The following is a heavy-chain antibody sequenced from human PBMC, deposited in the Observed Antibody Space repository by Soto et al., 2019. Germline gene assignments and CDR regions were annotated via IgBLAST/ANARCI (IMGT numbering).Heavy chain of an antibody. Sequence: ASVKVSCKASGYTFTSYAMHWVRQAPGQRLEWMGWINAGNGNTKYSQKFQGRVTITRDTSASTAYMELSSLRSEDTAVHYCARAPGLIPAASDYWGQGTLVTVSS. CDR3: ARAPGLIPAASDY. CDR1: GYTFTSYA. CDR2: INAGNGNT. J-gene: IGHJ4*02. D-gene: IGHD2-2*01. V-gene: IGHV1-3*01.